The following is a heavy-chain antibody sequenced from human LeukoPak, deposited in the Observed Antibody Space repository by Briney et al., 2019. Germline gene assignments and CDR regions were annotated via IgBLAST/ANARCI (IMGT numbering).Heavy chain of an antibody. V-gene: IGHV4-39*01. CDR2: IYYSGST. CDR3: ARRGKSMGFDY. D-gene: IGHD3-10*01. J-gene: IGHJ4*02. CDR1: GGSTSSSSYY. Sequence: SETLSLTCTVSGGSTSSSSYYWGWIRQPPGKGLEWIGSIYYSGSTYYNPSLKSRVTISVDTSKNQFSLKLSSVTAADTAVYYCARRGKSMGFDYWGQGTLVTVSS.